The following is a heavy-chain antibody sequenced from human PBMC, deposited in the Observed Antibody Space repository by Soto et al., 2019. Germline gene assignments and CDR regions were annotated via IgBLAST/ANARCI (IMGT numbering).Heavy chain of an antibody. V-gene: IGHV1-69*02. CDR2: IIPILGNT. D-gene: IGHD6-19*01. CDR3: ARFTQIGVAGKWRDGFDI. J-gene: IGHJ3*02. CDR1: GGRFSSWT. Sequence: VDVSSKGCGGRFSSWTLCWLHQYHEQGLDGMGRIIPILGNTNYAQKLQGRVTMTTDTSTSKAYLELRSLRSDDTAVYYCARFTQIGVAGKWRDGFDIWGQGTMVTVS.